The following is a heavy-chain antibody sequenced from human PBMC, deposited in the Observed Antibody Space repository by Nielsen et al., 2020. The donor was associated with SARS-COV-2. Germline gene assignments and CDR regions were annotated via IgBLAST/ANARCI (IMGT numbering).Heavy chain of an antibody. V-gene: IGHV3-9*01. CDR1: GFTFDDYA. D-gene: IGHD6-19*01. CDR3: AKGLAGAGTHYYYYMDV. Sequence: GGSLRLSCAASGFTFDDYAMHWVRQAPGKGLEWVSGISWNSGSIGYADSVKGRFTISRDNAKNSLYLQMNSLRAEDTALYYCAKGLAGAGTHYYYYMDVWGKGTTVTVSS. J-gene: IGHJ6*03. CDR2: ISWNSGSI.